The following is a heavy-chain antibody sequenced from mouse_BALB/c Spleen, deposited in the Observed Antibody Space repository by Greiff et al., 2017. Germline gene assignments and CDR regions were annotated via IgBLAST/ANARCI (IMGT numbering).Heavy chain of an antibody. Sequence: QVQLKQSGAELVRPGTSVKVSCKASGYAFTNYLIEWVKQRPGQGLEWIGVINPGSGGTNYNEKFKGKATLTADKSSSTAYMQLSSLTSEDSAVYFCARWGTVVGNYFDYWGQGTTLTVSS. J-gene: IGHJ2*01. V-gene: IGHV1-54*01. CDR1: GYAFTNYL. CDR3: ARWGTVVGNYFDY. D-gene: IGHD1-1*01. CDR2: INPGSGGT.